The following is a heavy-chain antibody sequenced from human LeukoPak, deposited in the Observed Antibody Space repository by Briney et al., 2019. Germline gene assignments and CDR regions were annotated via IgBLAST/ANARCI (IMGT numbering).Heavy chain of an antibody. CDR1: GGSFSGYY. D-gene: IGHD3-3*01. V-gene: IGHV4-34*01. Sequence: PSETLSLTCAVYGGSFSGYYWSWIRQPPGKGLEWIGEINHSGSTNINPSLKSRVTISVDMSKNQVSLKLSSVTAADTAVYFCARGSRSDFGVVLNLDSWGQGTLVTVSS. CDR3: ARGSRSDFGVVLNLDS. J-gene: IGHJ4*02. CDR2: INHSGST.